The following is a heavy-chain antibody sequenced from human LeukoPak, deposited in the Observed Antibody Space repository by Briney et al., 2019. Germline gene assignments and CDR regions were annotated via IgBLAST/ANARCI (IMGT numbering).Heavy chain of an antibody. CDR2: IYYSGST. Sequence: SETLSLTCAVYGGSISRYYWSWIRQPPGKGLEWIGYIYYSGSTNYNPSLKSRVTISVDTSKNQFSLKLSSVTAADTAVYYCARRYCSGGSCYFNREKYFQHWGQGTLVTVSS. V-gene: IGHV4-59*12. J-gene: IGHJ1*01. CDR1: GGSISRYY. CDR3: ARRYCSGGSCYFNREKYFQH. D-gene: IGHD2-15*01.